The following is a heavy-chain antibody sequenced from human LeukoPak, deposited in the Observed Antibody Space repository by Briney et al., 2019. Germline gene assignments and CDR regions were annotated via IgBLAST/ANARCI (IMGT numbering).Heavy chain of an antibody. Sequence: SETLSLTCAVSGGSISSGGYSWSWIRQPPGKGPEWIGYIYHSGSTYYNPSLKSRVTISVDRSKNQFSLKLSSVTAADTAVYYCARYFDWLLSYFDYWGQGTLVTVSS. J-gene: IGHJ4*02. CDR3: ARYFDWLLSYFDY. CDR1: GGSISSGGYS. CDR2: IYHSGST. D-gene: IGHD3-9*01. V-gene: IGHV4-30-2*01.